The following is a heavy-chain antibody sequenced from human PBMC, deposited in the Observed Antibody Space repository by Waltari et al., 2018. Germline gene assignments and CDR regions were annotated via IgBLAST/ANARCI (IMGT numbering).Heavy chain of an antibody. CDR2: ISHSGDT. Sequence: QVQLQESGPGLVQPSQTLSLTCSVSGFSLSSGSYYWSWIRQHPGKGLEWIGYISHSGDTDYSPSLRSRHTLSVDTSKNQFSLKLNSVTAADTGVYFCAGRGAKMFSIWGRGTLVTVSS. D-gene: IGHD3-3*02. CDR3: AGRGAKMFSI. V-gene: IGHV4-31*02. CDR1: GFSLSSGSYY. J-gene: IGHJ4*02.